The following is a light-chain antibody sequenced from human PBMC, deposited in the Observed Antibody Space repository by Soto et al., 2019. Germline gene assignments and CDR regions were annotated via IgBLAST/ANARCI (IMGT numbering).Light chain of an antibody. V-gene: IGLV2-11*01. J-gene: IGLJ1*01. CDR2: DVN. CDR3: CSYAGSYTYV. CDR1: SSDVGGYNY. Sequence: QSVLTQPRSVSGSPGQSVTIPCTGTSSDVGGYNYVSWYQQHPGKAPKLIIYDVNRRPSGVPDRFSGSKSGNTASLTISGLQAEDEADYYCCSYAGSYTYVFGTGTKVTVL.